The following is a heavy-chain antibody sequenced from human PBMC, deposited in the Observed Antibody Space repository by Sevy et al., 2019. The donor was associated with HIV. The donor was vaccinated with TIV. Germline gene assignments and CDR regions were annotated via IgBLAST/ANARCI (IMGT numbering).Heavy chain of an antibody. V-gene: IGHV1-69*13. CDR2: IIPIFGTA. J-gene: IGHJ5*02. Sequence: ASVKVSCKGSGGTFSGYAISWVRQAPGQGLEWMGGIIPIFGTANYAQMFQGRVTITADESTSTAYMELSSLRSEDTAVYYCARHRAGTKNWFDPWGQGTLVTVSS. CDR3: ARHRAGTKNWFDP. D-gene: IGHD1-1*01. CDR1: GGTFSGYA.